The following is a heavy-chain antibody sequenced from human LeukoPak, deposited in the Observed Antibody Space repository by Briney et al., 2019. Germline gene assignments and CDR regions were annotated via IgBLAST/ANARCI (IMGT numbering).Heavy chain of an antibody. Sequence: ASVKVSCKASGYTFTGYYMHWVRQAPGQGLERMGWSNPNSGGTNYAQKFQGRVTMTRDTSISTAYMELSRLRSDDTAVYYCARGLVVTATLNGFDPWGQGTLVTVSS. CDR3: ARGLVVTATLNGFDP. D-gene: IGHD2-21*02. CDR1: GYTFTGYY. V-gene: IGHV1-2*02. CDR2: SNPNSGGT. J-gene: IGHJ5*02.